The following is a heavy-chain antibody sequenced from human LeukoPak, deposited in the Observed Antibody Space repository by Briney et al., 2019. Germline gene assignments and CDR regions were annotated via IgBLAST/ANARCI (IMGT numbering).Heavy chain of an antibody. Sequence: GASVKVSCKASGYTFTSCGISWVRQAPGQGLEWMGWISAYNGNTNYAQKLQGRVTMTTDTSTSTAYMELSSLRSEDTAVYYCARVSNYLVVVPAAMSRYYYYYMDVWGKGTTVTVSS. CDR3: ARVSNYLVVVPAAMSRYYYYYMDV. CDR1: GYTFTSCG. CDR2: ISAYNGNT. D-gene: IGHD2-2*01. J-gene: IGHJ6*03. V-gene: IGHV1-18*01.